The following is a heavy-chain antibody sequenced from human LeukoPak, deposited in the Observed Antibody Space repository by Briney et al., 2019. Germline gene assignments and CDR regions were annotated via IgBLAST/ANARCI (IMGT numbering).Heavy chain of an antibody. CDR2: ISWNSGSI. D-gene: IGHD5-18*01. Sequence: GGSLRLSCAASGFTFDDYAMHWVRQAPGKGLEWVSGISWNSGSIGYADSVKGRFTISRDNAKNSLYLQMNSLRAEDTAVYYCARSRGYSYGLEDWGQGTLVTVSS. V-gene: IGHV3-9*01. CDR3: ARSRGYSYGLED. CDR1: GFTFDDYA. J-gene: IGHJ4*02.